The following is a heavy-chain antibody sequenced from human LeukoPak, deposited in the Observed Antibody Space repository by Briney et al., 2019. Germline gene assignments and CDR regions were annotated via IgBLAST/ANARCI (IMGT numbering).Heavy chain of an antibody. CDR3: ARDRGIAARPSWFDP. CDR2: ISAYNGNT. Sequence: ASVTVSCTASGYTFTSFGISWVRQAPGQGLEWMGWISAYNGNTNYAQKLQGRVTMTTDTSTSTAYMELRSLRSDDTAVYYCARDRGIAARPSWFDPWGQGTLVTVSS. J-gene: IGHJ5*02. CDR1: GYTFTSFG. V-gene: IGHV1-18*01. D-gene: IGHD6-6*01.